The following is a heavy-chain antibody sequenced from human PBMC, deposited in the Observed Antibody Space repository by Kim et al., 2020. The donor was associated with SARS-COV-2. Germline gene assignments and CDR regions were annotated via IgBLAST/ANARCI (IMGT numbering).Heavy chain of an antibody. CDR2: ISSGSSSM. J-gene: IGHJ4*02. V-gene: IGHV3-21*01. CDR3: SRKDGYSYNL. D-gene: IGHD1-1*01. CDR1: GFTFSRYT. Sequence: GGSLRLSCATSGFTFSRYTMSWVRQAPGTGLEWVSSISSGSSSMYYADSVKGRFTISRDNGQNSLYLQMNSLRAEDTAVYYCSRKDGYSYNLWGQGTLVTVSS.